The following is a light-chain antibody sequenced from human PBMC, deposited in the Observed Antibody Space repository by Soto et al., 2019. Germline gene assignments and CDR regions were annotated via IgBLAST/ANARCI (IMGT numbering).Light chain of an antibody. Sequence: DIQLTQSPSSLSASVGDRVTITCRASQSISSYLNWYQQKPGKSPKLMIYAASSLQSGAPSRFCGSGSGTDFSLTISSLQPEDIATYYCQQSYSTPLYTFGQGTKLVIK. CDR2: AAS. V-gene: IGKV1-39*01. CDR3: QQSYSTPLYT. CDR1: QSISSY. J-gene: IGKJ2*01.